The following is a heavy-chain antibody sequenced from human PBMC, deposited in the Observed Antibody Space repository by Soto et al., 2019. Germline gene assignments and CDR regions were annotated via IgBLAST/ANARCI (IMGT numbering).Heavy chain of an antibody. CDR3: AKEGIAVAGSYFDY. CDR2: ISGSGGST. J-gene: IGHJ4*02. CDR1: KSIFTGYG. V-gene: IGHV3-23*01. D-gene: IGHD6-19*01. Sequence: PGGPLRPSCAASKSIFTGYGMHWVRQAPGKRLEWVSAISGSGGSTYYADSVKGRFTISRDNSKNTLYLQMNSLRAEDTAVYYCAKEGIAVAGSYFDYWGQGTLVTVSS.